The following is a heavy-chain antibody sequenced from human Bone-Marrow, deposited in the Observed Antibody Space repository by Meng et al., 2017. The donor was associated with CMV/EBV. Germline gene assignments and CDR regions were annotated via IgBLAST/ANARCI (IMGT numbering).Heavy chain of an antibody. CDR3: ASFSGSDLYDY. D-gene: IGHD1-26*01. CDR2: ISYDGSNK. V-gene: IGHV3-30-3*01. CDR1: GFTFVSYA. Sequence: GESLKISCAASGFTFVSYAMHWVRQAPGKGLEWVAVISYDGSNKYYADFVKGRFTISRDNSKNTLYLQMNSLRAEDTAVYYCASFSGSDLYDYWGQGTLVTVSS. J-gene: IGHJ4*02.